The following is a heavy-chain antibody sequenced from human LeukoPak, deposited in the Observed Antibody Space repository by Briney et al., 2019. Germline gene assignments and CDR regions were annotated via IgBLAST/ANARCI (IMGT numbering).Heavy chain of an antibody. Sequence: SGTLSLTCAVSGGSISSSNWWSWVRQPPGKGLEWIGEIYHSGSTYYNPSLKSRVTISVDTSKNQFSLNLTSVTAADTAVYYCAVIAASVPVDYWGQGTLVTVSS. V-gene: IGHV4-4*02. CDR3: AVIAASVPVDY. J-gene: IGHJ4*02. CDR2: IYHSGST. CDR1: GGSISSSNW. D-gene: IGHD6-13*01.